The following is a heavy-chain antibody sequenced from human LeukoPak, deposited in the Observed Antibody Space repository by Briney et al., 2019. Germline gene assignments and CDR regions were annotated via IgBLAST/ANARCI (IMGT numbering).Heavy chain of an antibody. Sequence: ASVKVSCKASGYTFTSYDINWVRQAPGQGLEWMGWMNPNSGNTGYAQKFQGRVTMTRNTSISTAYMELSSLRSEDTAVYSCARGGKDTIVLYYYYYMDVWGKGTTVTVSS. CDR2: MNPNSGNT. D-gene: IGHD3-3*01. CDR3: ARGGKDTIVLYYYYYMDV. CDR1: GYTFTSYD. V-gene: IGHV1-8*01. J-gene: IGHJ6*03.